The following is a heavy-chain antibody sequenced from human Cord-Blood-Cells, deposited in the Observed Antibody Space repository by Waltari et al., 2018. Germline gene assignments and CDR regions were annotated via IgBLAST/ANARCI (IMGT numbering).Heavy chain of an antibody. V-gene: IGHV1-69*01. CDR2: IIPIFGTA. CDR1: GGTFSSYA. J-gene: IGHJ3*02. D-gene: IGHD1-7*01. CDR3: RAGNWNYDAFDI. Sequence: QVQLVQSGAEVKKPGSSVKVSCKASGGTFSSYAISWVRQAPGQGLEWMGGIIPIFGTANYAKKFQGRVTITADESTNTAYMELSSLRSEDTAVYYCRAGNWNYDAFDIWGQGTMVTVSS.